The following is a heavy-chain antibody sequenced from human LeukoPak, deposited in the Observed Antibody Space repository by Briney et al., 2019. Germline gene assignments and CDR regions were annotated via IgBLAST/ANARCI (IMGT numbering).Heavy chain of an antibody. CDR2: IIPIFGTA. D-gene: IGHD3-3*01. V-gene: IGHV1-69*13. CDR1: GGTFSSYA. Sequence: GASVKVSCKASGGTFSSYAISWVRQAPGQGLEWLGGIIPIFGTANYAQKFQGRVTITADESTSTAYMELSSLRSEDTAVYYCARGSYGVVIPSNNWFDPWGQGTLVTVSS. CDR3: ARGSYGVVIPSNNWFDP. J-gene: IGHJ5*02.